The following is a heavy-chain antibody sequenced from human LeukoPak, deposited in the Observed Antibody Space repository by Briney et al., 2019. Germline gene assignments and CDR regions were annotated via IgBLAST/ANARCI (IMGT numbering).Heavy chain of an antibody. Sequence: SVKVSCTASGGTFSSYAISWVRQAPGQGLEWMGGIIPIFGTANYAQTFQGRVTITADESTSTAYMELSSLRSEDTAVYYCARVLLERGYSYGSGLDYYGMDVWGKGTTVTVSS. D-gene: IGHD5-18*01. J-gene: IGHJ6*04. V-gene: IGHV1-69*13. CDR1: GGTFSSYA. CDR3: ARVLLERGYSYGSGLDYYGMDV. CDR2: IIPIFGTA.